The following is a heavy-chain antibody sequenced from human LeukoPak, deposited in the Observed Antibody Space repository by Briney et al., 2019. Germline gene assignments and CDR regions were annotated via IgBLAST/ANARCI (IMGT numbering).Heavy chain of an antibody. D-gene: IGHD3-10*01. CDR1: GFTFSSYS. V-gene: IGHV3-21*01. CDR3: AVVMVRGPRGFDAFDI. Sequence: PGGSLRLSCAASGFTFSSYSMNWVRQAPGKGLEWVSSISSSSSYIYYADSVKGRFTISRDNAKNSLYLQMNSLRAEDTAVYYCAVVMVRGPRGFDAFDIWGQGTMVTVSS. CDR2: ISSSSSYI. J-gene: IGHJ3*02.